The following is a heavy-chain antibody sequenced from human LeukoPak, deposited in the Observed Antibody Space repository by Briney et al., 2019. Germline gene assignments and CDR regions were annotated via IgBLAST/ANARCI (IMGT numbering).Heavy chain of an antibody. CDR3: TNLMSYSGFIDI. CDR1: GFIFSGST. D-gene: IGHD1-26*01. J-gene: IGHJ3*02. CDR2: IRRKANSYAT. V-gene: IGHV3-73*01. Sequence: GGSLRLSCAACGFIFSGSTIHWVRQASGKGLEWFGRIRRKANSYATAYAASVEGRFTVSRDDSKNTAYLQMNSMKTEDTAVYYCTNLMSYSGFIDIWGQGTMVTVSP.